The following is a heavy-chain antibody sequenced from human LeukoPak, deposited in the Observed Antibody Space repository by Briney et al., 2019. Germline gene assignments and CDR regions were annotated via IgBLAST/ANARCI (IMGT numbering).Heavy chain of an antibody. CDR2: INPNSGGT. J-gene: IGHJ4*02. CDR1: GYTFTDYY. D-gene: IGHD6-13*01. CDR3: ARHIEAAVYYFDY. Sequence: GASVKVSCKASGYTFTDYYLHWVGQAPGQGLEWMGWINPNSGGTIYAQKFKGRVTMTRDTSISTAYMELSRLRSDDSALYYCARHIEAAVYYFDYWGQGALVTVSS. V-gene: IGHV1-2*02.